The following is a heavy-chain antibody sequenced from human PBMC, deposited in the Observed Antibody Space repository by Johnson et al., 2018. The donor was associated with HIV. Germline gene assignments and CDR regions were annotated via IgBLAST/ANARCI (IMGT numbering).Heavy chain of an antibody. J-gene: IGHJ3*01. CDR1: GFMFSTYA. CDR2: ISYDGSNT. D-gene: IGHD2-15*01. Sequence: QVQLVESGGGVVQPGRSLRLSCVASGFMFSTYAMHWVRQAPGKGLEWVAVISYDGSNTYFADSVKGRFTISKDNSKNTLYLQMNSLRPEDTAMYYRARDDVVETEDAFDLWGQGTMVTVSS. CDR3: ARDDVVETEDAFDL. V-gene: IGHV3-30*04.